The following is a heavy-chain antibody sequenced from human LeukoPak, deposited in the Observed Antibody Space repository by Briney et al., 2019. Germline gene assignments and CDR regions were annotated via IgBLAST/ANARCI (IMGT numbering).Heavy chain of an antibody. CDR3: ARDQGPQYFDY. CDR1: GGSINSYY. V-gene: IGHV4-59*12. Sequence: SETLSLTCTVSGGSINSYYWSWIRQPPGKGLECIGYIHYTGSTNYNPSLKSRVTISVDTSKNQFSLKLSSVTAADTAVYYCARDQGPQYFDYWGQGTLVTVSS. J-gene: IGHJ4*02. CDR2: IHYTGST.